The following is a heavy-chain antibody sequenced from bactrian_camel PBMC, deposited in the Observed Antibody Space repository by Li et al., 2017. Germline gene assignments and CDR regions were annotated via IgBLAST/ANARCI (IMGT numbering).Heavy chain of an antibody. J-gene: IGHJ6*01. Sequence: HVQLVESGGDSVEAGGSLRLSCATSGWPFLTVGWVRQAPGKEAEWVSSIRNDGTPYVAASVKDRFSTSRDIAKKTMYLQMNNLKVEDTGMYYCKTVCRGRDFWGQGTQVTVSS. CDR1: GWPFLT. CDR2: IRNDGTP. V-gene: IGHV3S9*01. CDR3: KTVCRGRDF.